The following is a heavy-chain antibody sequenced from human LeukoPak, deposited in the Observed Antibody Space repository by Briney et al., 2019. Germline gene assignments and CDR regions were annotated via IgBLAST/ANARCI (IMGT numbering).Heavy chain of an antibody. Sequence: SVKVSCKASGGTLSSYAISWVRQAPGQGLEWMGGIIPIFGTANYAQKFQGRVTITTDESTSTAYMELSSLRCEDTAVYYCASPGGYYDSSGYYDFDYWGQGTLVTVSS. J-gene: IGHJ4*02. V-gene: IGHV1-69*05. CDR2: IIPIFGTA. D-gene: IGHD3-22*01. CDR1: GGTLSSYA. CDR3: ASPGGYYDSSGYYDFDY.